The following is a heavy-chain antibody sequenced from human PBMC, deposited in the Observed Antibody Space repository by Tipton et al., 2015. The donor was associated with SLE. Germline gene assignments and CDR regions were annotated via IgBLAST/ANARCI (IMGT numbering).Heavy chain of an antibody. J-gene: IGHJ3*01. V-gene: IGHV3-21*04. CDR3: AREWSGLDF. D-gene: IGHD3-3*01. CDR2: ISSGSDYI. CDR1: GFTFNNYT. Sequence: GSLRLSCAASGFTFNNYTMNWVRQAPGKGLEWVSSISSGSDYIYYADSVKGRFTISRDNAKNSLYLQMNSLRTEDTAFYYCAREWSGLDFWGRGTMVTVSS.